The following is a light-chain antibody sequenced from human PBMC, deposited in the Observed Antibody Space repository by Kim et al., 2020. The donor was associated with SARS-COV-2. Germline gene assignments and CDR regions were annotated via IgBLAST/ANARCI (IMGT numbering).Light chain of an antibody. CDR1: NNIVGDEG. CDR2: RNN. Sequence: QAGLTQPPSVSKGLRQTATLTCTGNNNIVGDEGASWLQQHQGHPPKLLSYRNNNRPSGISERFSASRSGNTASLTITGLQPEDEADYYCAAWDSRLTVWVFGGGIQLTVL. V-gene: IGLV10-54*02. CDR3: AAWDSRLTVWV. J-gene: IGLJ3*02.